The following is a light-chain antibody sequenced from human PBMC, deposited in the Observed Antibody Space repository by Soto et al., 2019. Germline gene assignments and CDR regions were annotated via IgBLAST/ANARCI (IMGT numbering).Light chain of an antibody. CDR3: RSYTSSNSRV. CDR2: EVS. Sequence: QSALTQPASVSGSPGQSITISCTGTSSDVGGYNFVSWYQQHPGKAPKLMIYEVSNRPSGVSNRFSGSKSGNTASLTISGLQGEDEADYYCRSYTSSNSRVFGGGTQLTVL. J-gene: IGLJ3*02. V-gene: IGLV2-14*01. CDR1: SSDVGGYNF.